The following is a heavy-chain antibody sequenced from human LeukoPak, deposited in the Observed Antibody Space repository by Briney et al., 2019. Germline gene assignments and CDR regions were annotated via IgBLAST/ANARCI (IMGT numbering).Heavy chain of an antibody. CDR1: GYTFTGYY. V-gene: IGHV1-2*02. D-gene: IGHD6-19*01. CDR2: INPNNGGT. CDR3: ARLSSGWYRHIRKNYYYGMDV. J-gene: IGHJ6*02. Sequence: ASVKVSCKASGYTFTGYYMHWVRQAPGQGLEWMGWINPNNGGTNYAQKFQGRVTMTRDTSISTAYMELSRLRSDDTAVYYCARLSSGWYRHIRKNYYYGMDVWGQGTTVTVSS.